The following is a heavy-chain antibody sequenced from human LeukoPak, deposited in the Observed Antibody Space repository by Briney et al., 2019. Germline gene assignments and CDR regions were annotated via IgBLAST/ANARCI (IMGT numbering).Heavy chain of an antibody. Sequence: GGSLRLSCAASGFTFSSYGMHWVRQAPGKGLEWVAVIWYDGSNKYYADSVKGRFTISRDNSKNTLYLQMNSLRAEDTAVYYCARTRGGYSRPFDYWGQGTLVTVSS. D-gene: IGHD6-13*01. CDR1: GFTFSSYG. CDR2: IWYDGSNK. J-gene: IGHJ4*02. CDR3: ARTRGGYSRPFDY. V-gene: IGHV3-33*01.